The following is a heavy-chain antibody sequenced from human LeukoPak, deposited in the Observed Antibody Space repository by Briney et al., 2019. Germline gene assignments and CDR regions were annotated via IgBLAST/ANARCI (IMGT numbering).Heavy chain of an antibody. CDR2: ISSSGGTI. J-gene: IGHJ4*02. D-gene: IGHD7-27*01. Sequence: PGGSLRLSCAASGFSLSDSYMSWIRQVPGKGLEWISYISSSGGTIYYADSVKGRFTISRDNAKSSLYLQMNSLRAEDTAVYYCAKEGGDWGEGYFDYWGQGTLVTVSS. CDR3: AKEGGDWGEGYFDY. CDR1: GFSLSDSY. V-gene: IGHV3-11*01.